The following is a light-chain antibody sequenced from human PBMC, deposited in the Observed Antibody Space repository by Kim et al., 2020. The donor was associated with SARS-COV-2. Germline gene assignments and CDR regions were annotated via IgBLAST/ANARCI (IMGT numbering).Light chain of an antibody. CDR2: AAS. Sequence: AIQMTQSPSSLSASVGDRVTITCRASQGIRNDLGWYQQKPGKAPKLLIYAASSFTSGVPSRFSGSGSGTDFTLTISSLQPEDFATYYCLQDYNYPRTFGQGTKVDIK. J-gene: IGKJ1*01. V-gene: IGKV1-6*01. CDR1: QGIRND. CDR3: LQDYNYPRT.